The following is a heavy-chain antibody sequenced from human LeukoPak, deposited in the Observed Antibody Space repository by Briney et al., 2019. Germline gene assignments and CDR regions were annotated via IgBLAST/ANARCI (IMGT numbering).Heavy chain of an antibody. J-gene: IGHJ4*02. D-gene: IGHD5-12*01. CDR2: IGGGGGT. V-gene: IGHV3-23*01. CDR1: GFTFTTYA. CDR3: AKGNSGYNSGYYYHFFDY. Sequence: GGSLRLSCAASGFTFTTYAMSWVRQAPGKGLEWVSSIGGGGGTYYADSLKGRFTISRDNSKNTLYLQMNSLRAEDTAVYYCAKGNSGYNSGYYYHFFDYWGQGTLVTVSS.